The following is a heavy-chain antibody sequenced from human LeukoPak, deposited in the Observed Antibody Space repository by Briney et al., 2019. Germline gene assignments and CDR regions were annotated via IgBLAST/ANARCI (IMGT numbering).Heavy chain of an antibody. J-gene: IGHJ4*02. CDR2: INPNSGGT. CDR1: GYTFTGYY. Sequence: ASVKVSCKASGYTFTGYYMHWVRQAPGQGLESMGWINPNSGGTNYAQKFQGSVTMTRDTSISTAYMELSRLRSDDTAVYYCARDANDFWSGYYPYYFDYWGQGTLVTVSS. CDR3: ARDANDFWSGYYPYYFDY. V-gene: IGHV1-2*02. D-gene: IGHD3-3*01.